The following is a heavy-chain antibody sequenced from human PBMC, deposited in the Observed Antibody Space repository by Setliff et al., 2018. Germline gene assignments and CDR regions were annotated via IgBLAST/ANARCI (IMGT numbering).Heavy chain of an antibody. V-gene: IGHV1-69*13. CDR2: IIPIFGTA. CDR3: ARGPSPTVTPSRLIYFYHMDV. Sequence: SVKVSCKASGGTFSSYAISWVRQAPGQGLEWMGGIIPIFGTANYAQKFQGRVTITADESTSTAYVEPSSLRFDDTALYYCARGPSPTVTPSRLIYFYHMDVWGTGTTVTVSS. J-gene: IGHJ6*03. D-gene: IGHD4-17*01. CDR1: GGTFSSYA.